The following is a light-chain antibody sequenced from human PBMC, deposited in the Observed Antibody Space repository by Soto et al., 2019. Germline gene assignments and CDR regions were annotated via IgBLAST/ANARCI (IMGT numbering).Light chain of an antibody. V-gene: IGLV1-47*02. J-gene: IGLJ2*01. Sequence: QSVLTQPPSASGTPGQRVTISCSGSSSNIGSNYVYWYQQLPGTTPKLLIYSNNQRSSGVPDRFSGSKSGTSASLAISGFRSEDDADYYCAAWDDSLSAVVFGGGTKLTVL. CDR1: SSNIGSNY. CDR3: AAWDDSLSAVV. CDR2: SNN.